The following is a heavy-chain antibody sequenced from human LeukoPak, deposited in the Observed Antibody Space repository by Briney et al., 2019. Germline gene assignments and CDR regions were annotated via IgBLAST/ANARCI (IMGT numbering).Heavy chain of an antibody. V-gene: IGHV1-2*02. CDR1: GYTFTGYY. CDR2: INPNSGGT. J-gene: IGHJ6*03. D-gene: IGHD1-26*01. Sequence: ASVNVSCKASGYTFTGYYMHWVRQAPGQGLEGMGWINPNSGGTNYAQKLQGRVTMNRDTSISTAYMELSRLRSDDTAVYYCGREREFRGELQFSYYYYYMDVWGKGTTVTVSS. CDR3: GREREFRGELQFSYYYYYMDV.